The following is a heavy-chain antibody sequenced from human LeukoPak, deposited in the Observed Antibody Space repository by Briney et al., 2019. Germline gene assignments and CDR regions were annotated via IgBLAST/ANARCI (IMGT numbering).Heavy chain of an antibody. CDR3: ARMYYYDSRGATYYYYGMDV. CDR1: GYTFTSYD. Sequence: ASVKVSCKASGYTFTSYDINWVRQATGQGLEWMGWMNPNSGNTGYAQKFQGRVTMTRNNSISTAYMELSSLRSEDTAVYYCARMYYYDSRGATYYYYGMDVWGQGTTVTVSS. V-gene: IGHV1-8*01. D-gene: IGHD3-22*01. J-gene: IGHJ6*02. CDR2: MNPNSGNT.